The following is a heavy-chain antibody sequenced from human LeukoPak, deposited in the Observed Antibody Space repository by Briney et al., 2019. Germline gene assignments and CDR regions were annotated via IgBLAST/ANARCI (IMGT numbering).Heavy chain of an antibody. Sequence: GGSLRLSCVASGFTFTGHSMHWVRQAPGKGLEWVAVVGNDEKTKFYADSVKGRFTIPRDNSKNTLYLQMNSLRAEDTAVYYCARDRATHYYCYYMDVWGKGTTVTVSS. V-gene: IGHV3-30*01. CDR3: ARDRATHYYCYYMDV. D-gene: IGHD1-26*01. J-gene: IGHJ6*03. CDR2: VGNDEKTK. CDR1: GFTFTGHS.